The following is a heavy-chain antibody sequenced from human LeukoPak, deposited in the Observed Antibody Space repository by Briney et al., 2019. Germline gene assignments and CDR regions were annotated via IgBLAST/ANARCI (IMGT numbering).Heavy chain of an antibody. D-gene: IGHD3-22*01. CDR2: IYSSGST. CDR3: ARAKAVYYYDSSGYYRTEYFQH. CDR1: GGSISGYY. V-gene: IGHV4-4*07. J-gene: IGHJ1*01. Sequence: PSETLSLTCTVSGGSISGYYWSWIRQPAGKGLEWIGRIYSSGSTKYNPSLKSRVTISVDTSKNQFSLKLSSVTAADTAVYYCARAKAVYYYDSSGYYRTEYFQHWGQGTLVTVSS.